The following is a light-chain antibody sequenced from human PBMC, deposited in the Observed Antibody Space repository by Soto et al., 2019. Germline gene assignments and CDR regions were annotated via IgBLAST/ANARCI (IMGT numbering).Light chain of an antibody. CDR1: SSDVGGYNY. Sequence: QSALTRTASGSGSPGQSITISCTGTSSDVGGYNYVSWYQQHPGKAPKLMIYDVSNRPSGVSNRFSGSKSGNTASLTISGLQAEDEADYYCSSYTSSSTPYVFGPGTKVTVL. CDR2: DVS. CDR3: SSYTSSSTPYV. V-gene: IGLV2-14*01. J-gene: IGLJ1*01.